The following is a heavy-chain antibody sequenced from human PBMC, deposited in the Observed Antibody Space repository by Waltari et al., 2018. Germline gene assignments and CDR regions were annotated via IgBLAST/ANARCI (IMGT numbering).Heavy chain of an antibody. J-gene: IGHJ3*02. CDR3: ARARIAAAAKEAFDI. CDR2: INPNSGGT. Sequence: QVQLVQSGAEVKKPGASVKVSCKAYGYTFTGPYMHCVREAPGQGLEWMGWINPNSGGTNYAQKLQGRVTMTRDTSISTAYMELSRLRSDDTAVYYCARARIAAAAKEAFDIWGQGTMVTVSS. D-gene: IGHD6-13*01. CDR1: GYTFTGPY. V-gene: IGHV1-2*02.